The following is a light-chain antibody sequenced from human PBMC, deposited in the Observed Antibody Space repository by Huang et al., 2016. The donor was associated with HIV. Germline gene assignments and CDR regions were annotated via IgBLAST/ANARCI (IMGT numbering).Light chain of an antibody. V-gene: IGKV3-20*01. J-gene: IGKJ2*01. CDR1: QRVSSSD. CDR3: QQYGISPYT. Sequence: EIVLTQSPGTLSLSPGERATLSCRASQRVSSSDFAWYQQKPGQAPRLLIYGASRRATGIPDRFSGSGSGTDFTLTSSRLEPEDFAVYYCQQYGISPYTFGQGTKLEIK. CDR2: GAS.